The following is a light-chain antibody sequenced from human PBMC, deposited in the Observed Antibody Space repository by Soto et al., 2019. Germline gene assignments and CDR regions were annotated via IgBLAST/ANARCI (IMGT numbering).Light chain of an antibody. V-gene: IGKV1-39*01. CDR1: QAIDSW. Sequence: DIQMTQSPSSVSASVGDRVTITCRASQAIDSWLAWYQQKPGEAPKLLIFTGSLLHSGVPPRFSGSGSGTDFTLTISSLQPEDFATYYCQQSYSTPQTFGQGTKVEIK. CDR3: QQSYSTPQT. CDR2: TGS. J-gene: IGKJ1*01.